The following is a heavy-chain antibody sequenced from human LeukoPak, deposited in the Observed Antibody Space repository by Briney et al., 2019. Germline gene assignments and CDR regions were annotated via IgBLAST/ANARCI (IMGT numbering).Heavy chain of an antibody. CDR3: ARGGRDGYLTDY. CDR2: INHSGST. D-gene: IGHD5-24*01. Sequence: SETLSLTCAVYGGSFSGYYWSWIRQPPGKGLEWIGEINHSGSTKYNPSLKSRVTISVDTSKNQFSLKLSSVTAADTAVYYCARGGRDGYLTDYWGQGTLVTVSS. CDR1: GGSFSGYY. J-gene: IGHJ4*02. V-gene: IGHV4-34*01.